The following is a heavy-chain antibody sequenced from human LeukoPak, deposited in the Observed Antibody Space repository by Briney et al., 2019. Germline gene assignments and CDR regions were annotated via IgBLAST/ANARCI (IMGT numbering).Heavy chain of an antibody. Sequence: GGSLRLSCAASGFTFNSYWMHWVRHAPGKGLVWVSRIDEDGKTIDYADSVKGRFTISRDTAKDTLYLQMSSLRDEVTAVYYCVSDLCGGDDQWGRGTLVTVSS. CDR3: VSDLCGGDDQ. J-gene: IGHJ5*02. V-gene: IGHV3-74*01. D-gene: IGHD3-3*01. CDR2: IDEDGKTI. CDR1: GFTFNSYW.